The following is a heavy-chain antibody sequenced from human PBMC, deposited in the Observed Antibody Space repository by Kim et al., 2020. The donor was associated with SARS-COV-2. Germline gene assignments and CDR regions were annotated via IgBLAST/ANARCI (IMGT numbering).Heavy chain of an antibody. D-gene: IGHD3-10*01. CDR3: ARVGRPALWFGEPYRKFGYYFDY. V-gene: IGHV4-34*01. J-gene: IGHJ4*02. CDR2: INHSGST. Sequence: SETLSLTCAVYGGSFSGYYWSWIRQPPGKGLEWIGEINHSGSTNYNPSLKSRVTISVDTSKNQFSLKLSSVTAADTAVYYCARVGRPALWFGEPYRKFGYYFDYWGQGTLVTVSP. CDR1: GGSFSGYY.